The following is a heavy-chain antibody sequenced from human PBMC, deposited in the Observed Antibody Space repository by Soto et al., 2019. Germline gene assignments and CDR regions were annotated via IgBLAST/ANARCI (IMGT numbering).Heavy chain of an antibody. J-gene: IGHJ4*02. CDR2: INPNSGGT. Sequence: ASVKVSCKASGYTFTGYYMHWVRQAPGQGPEWMGWINPNSGGTNYAQKFQGWVTMTRDTSISTAYMELSRLRSDDTAVYYCARAYSSSWYYFDYWGQGTLVTVSS. D-gene: IGHD6-13*01. V-gene: IGHV1-2*04. CDR1: GYTFTGYY. CDR3: ARAYSSSWYYFDY.